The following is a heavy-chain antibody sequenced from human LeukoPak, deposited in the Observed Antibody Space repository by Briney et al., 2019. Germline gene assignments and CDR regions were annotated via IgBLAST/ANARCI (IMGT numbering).Heavy chain of an antibody. CDR2: IYSGGST. D-gene: IGHD5-18*01. CDR3: ARVVDTAMALDY. Sequence: GGSLRLSCAAPGFTVSSNYMSWVRQAPGKGLEWVSVIYSGGSTYYADSVKGRFTISRDNSKNTLYLQMNSLRAEDTAVYYCARVVDTAMALDYWGQGTLVTVSS. J-gene: IGHJ4*02. CDR1: GFTVSSNY. V-gene: IGHV3-66*01.